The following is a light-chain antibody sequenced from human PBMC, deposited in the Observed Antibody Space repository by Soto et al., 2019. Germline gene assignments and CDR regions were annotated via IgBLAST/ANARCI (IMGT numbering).Light chain of an antibody. CDR3: QAWDSRHVV. V-gene: IGLV3-1*01. J-gene: IGLJ2*01. CDR1: KLGNKF. Sequence: SYELTQPPSMSVSPGQTASITCSGDKLGNKFVCWYQQKPGQSPVVVIYQDSRRPSGIPERFSGSNSGNTATLTISGTQAMDEADYYCQAWDSRHVVFGGGTQLTVL. CDR2: QDS.